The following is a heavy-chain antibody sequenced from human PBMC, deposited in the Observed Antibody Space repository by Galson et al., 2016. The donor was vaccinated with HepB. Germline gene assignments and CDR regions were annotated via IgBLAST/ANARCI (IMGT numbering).Heavy chain of an antibody. CDR1: GFGFSSYA. Sequence: SLRLSCAVSGFGFSSYAMNWVRQAPGKGLEWVSVISGTNASIFYGDSVKGRFTISRDNSKNTLYLQMNRLRAEDTAVYYCAKGGTPDDQTVNYAMDVWGQGALVTVSS. CDR2: ISGTNASI. D-gene: IGHD2-15*01. J-gene: IGHJ6*02. V-gene: IGHV3-23*01. CDR3: AKGGTPDDQTVNYAMDV.